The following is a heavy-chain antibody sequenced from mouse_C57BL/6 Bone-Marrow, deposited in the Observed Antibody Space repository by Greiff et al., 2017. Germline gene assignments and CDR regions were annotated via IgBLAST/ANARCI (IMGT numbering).Heavy chain of an antibody. CDR1: GYTFTNYW. CDR3: ARGYDMDY. CDR2: IYPGGGYT. Sequence: QVQLKQSGAELVRPGTSVKMSCKASGYTFTNYWIGWAKQRPGHGLEWIGDIYPGGGYTNYNEKFKGKATLTADKYSSTAYMQFSSLTSEDSAIYYCARGYDMDYWGQGTSVTVSS. V-gene: IGHV1-63*01. J-gene: IGHJ4*01.